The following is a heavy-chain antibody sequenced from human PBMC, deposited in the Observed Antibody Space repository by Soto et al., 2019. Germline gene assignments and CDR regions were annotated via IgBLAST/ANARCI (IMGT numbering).Heavy chain of an antibody. CDR3: ASGWYYCSGSYYLPGVEDY. Sequence: ASVKVSCKASGYTFTSYGISWVRQAPGQGLEWMGWISAYNGNTNYAQKLQGRVTMTTDTSTSTAYMELRSLRSDDTAVYYCASGWYYCSGSYYLPGVEDYWGQGTLVTVSS. J-gene: IGHJ4*02. CDR1: GYTFTSYG. D-gene: IGHD3-10*01. V-gene: IGHV1-18*01. CDR2: ISAYNGNT.